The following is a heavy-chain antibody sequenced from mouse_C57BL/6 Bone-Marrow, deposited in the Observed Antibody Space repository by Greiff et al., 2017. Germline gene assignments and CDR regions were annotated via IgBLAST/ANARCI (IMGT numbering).Heavy chain of an antibody. CDR3: ARGGTTVVADY. CDR2: IYPRSGNT. D-gene: IGHD1-1*01. J-gene: IGHJ2*01. CDR1: GYTFTSYG. Sequence: QVQLKQSGAELARPGASVKLSCKASGYTFTSYGISWVKQRTGQGLEWIGEIYPRSGNTYYNEKFKGKATLTADKSSSTAYRELRSLTSEDSAVYFCARGGTTVVADYWGQGTTLTVSS. V-gene: IGHV1-81*01.